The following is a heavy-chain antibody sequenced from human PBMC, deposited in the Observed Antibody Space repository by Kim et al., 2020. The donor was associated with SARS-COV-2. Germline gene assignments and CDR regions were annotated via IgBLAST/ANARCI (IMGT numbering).Heavy chain of an antibody. CDR1: GGSISTYY. V-gene: IGHV4-59*01. CDR3: ARRFSTTWYFDY. D-gene: IGHD3-10*01. J-gene: IGHJ4*02. Sequence: SETLYLTCTVSGGSISTYYWSWIRQPPGKGLEWIGYIYYNGNTNYSPSLKSRVTISIDTSKNQFSLKLNSVTTADTAVYYCARRFSTTWYFDYWGQGTLV. CDR2: IYYNGNT.